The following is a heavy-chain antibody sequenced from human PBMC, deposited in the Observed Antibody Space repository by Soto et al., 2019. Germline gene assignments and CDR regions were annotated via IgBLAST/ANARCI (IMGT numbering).Heavy chain of an antibody. CDR2: IYPGDSDT. Sequence: PGESLKISCKGSGYSFTSYWIGWVRQMPGKGPESMGIIYPGDSDTRYSPSFQGQVTISAVKSISTAYLQWSSLKASDTAMYYCARTAAAGKYYYGMDVWGQGTTVTVSS. V-gene: IGHV5-51*01. CDR1: GYSFTSYW. J-gene: IGHJ6*02. D-gene: IGHD6-13*01. CDR3: ARTAAAGKYYYGMDV.